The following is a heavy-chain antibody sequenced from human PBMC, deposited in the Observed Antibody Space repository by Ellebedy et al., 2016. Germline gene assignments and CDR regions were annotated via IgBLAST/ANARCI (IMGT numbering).Heavy chain of an antibody. CDR3: ARDSQHLTMVRGVILGYYGMDV. CDR2: ISSSSSTI. CDR1: GFTFSSYS. Sequence: GESLKISCAASGFTFSSYSMNWVRQAPGKGLEWVSYISSSSSTIYYADSVKGRFTISRDNAKNSLYLQMNSLRAEDTAVYYCARDSQHLTMVRGVILGYYGMDVWGQGTTVTVSS. V-gene: IGHV3-48*04. D-gene: IGHD3-10*01. J-gene: IGHJ6*02.